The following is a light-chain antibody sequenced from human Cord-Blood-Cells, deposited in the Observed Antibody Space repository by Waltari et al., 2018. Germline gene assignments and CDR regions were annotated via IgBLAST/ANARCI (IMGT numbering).Light chain of an antibody. CDR1: QSVSSN. Sequence: IVMTHSPATLSVSPGERATLSCRASQSVSSNLAWYQQKPGQAPRLLIYGASTRATAIPARFSGSGSGTEFTLTISSLQSEDFAVYYCQQYNNWPPAFGQGTKVEIK. CDR3: QQYNNWPPA. J-gene: IGKJ1*01. V-gene: IGKV3-15*01. CDR2: GAS.